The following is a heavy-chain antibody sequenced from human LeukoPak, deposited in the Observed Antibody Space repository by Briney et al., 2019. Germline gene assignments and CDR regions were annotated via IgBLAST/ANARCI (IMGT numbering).Heavy chain of an antibody. CDR3: TSAYTSSWFGS. J-gene: IGHJ5*01. Sequence: GGSLRLSCAASGFTFSSYSMNWVRQAPGKGLEWVSSISYSSTYIYYADSVKGRFTISRDNAKSSLFLEMNSLRVEDTAVYYCTSAYTSSWFGSWGQGALVTVTS. D-gene: IGHD3-16*01. V-gene: IGHV3-21*06. CDR1: GFTFSSYS. CDR2: ISYSSTYI.